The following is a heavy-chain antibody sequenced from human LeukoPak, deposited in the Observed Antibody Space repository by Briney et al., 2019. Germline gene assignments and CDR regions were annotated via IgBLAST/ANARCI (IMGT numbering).Heavy chain of an antibody. J-gene: IGHJ5*02. CDR1: GYSFTNYW. CDR2: IYPGDPDT. D-gene: IGHD3-22*01. CDR3: ARSHYFDSSGYPLFDP. V-gene: IGHV5-51*01. Sequence: GESLKISCKDSGYSFTNYWIGWVRQMPGKGLEWMGIIYPGDPDTRYSPSFQGQVTISADKSISTAYLQWSSLKASDTAMYYCARSHYFDSSGYPLFDPWGQGTLVTVSS.